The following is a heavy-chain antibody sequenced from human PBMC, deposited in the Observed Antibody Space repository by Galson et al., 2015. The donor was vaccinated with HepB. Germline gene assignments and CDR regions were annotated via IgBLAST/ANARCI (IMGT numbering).Heavy chain of an antibody. CDR3: AKDRKRWLQLGAFDI. D-gene: IGHD5-24*01. J-gene: IGHJ3*02. V-gene: IGHV3-23*01. CDR1: GVTFGSYA. CDR2: IDGSGGTT. Sequence: ALRLAGAASGVTFGSYAMSWVRQAPGEGLEWVSGIDGSGGTTYYADSVKGRFTTSRDNSKNTLYLQMNSLRAEDTAVYYCAKDRKRWLQLGAFDIWGQGTMVTVSS.